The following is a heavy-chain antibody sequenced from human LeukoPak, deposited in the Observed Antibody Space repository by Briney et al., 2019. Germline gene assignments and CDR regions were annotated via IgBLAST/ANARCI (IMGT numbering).Heavy chain of an antibody. D-gene: IGHD3-9*01. CDR3: ARVPLRYFDWLSFDY. J-gene: IGHJ4*02. V-gene: IGHV3-7*01. CDR1: GFTFSSYW. CDR2: IKQDGSEK. Sequence: GGSLRLSCAASGFTFSSYWMSWVRQAPGKGLEWVANIKQDGSEKYYVDSVKGRFTISRDNAKSSLYLQMNSLRAEDTAVSYCARVPLRYFDWLSFDYWGQGTLVTVSS.